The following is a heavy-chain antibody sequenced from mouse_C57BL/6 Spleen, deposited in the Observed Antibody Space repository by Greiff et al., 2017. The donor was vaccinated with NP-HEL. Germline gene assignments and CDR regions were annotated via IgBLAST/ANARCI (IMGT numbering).Heavy chain of an antibody. CDR2: IDPETGGT. Sequence: VKLQESGAELVRPGASVTLSCKASGYTFTDYEMHWVKQTPVHGLEWIGAIDPETGGTAYNQKFKGKAILTADKSSSTAYMELRSLTSEDSAVYYCTRYYYGSSYPFDYWGQGTTLTVSS. CDR3: TRYYYGSSYPFDY. CDR1: GYTFTDYE. D-gene: IGHD1-1*01. V-gene: IGHV1-15*01. J-gene: IGHJ2*01.